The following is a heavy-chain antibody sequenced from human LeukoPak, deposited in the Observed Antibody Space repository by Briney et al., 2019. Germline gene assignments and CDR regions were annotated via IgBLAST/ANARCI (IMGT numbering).Heavy chain of an antibody. CDR3: ARDGDSYGYAY. V-gene: IGHV4-39*02. CDR1: GGSISSSSYY. J-gene: IGHJ4*02. CDR2: IYYSGST. Sequence: PSETLSLTCTVSGGSISSSSYYWGWIRQPPGKGLEWIGSIYYSGSTYYNPSLKSRVTISVDTSKNQFSLKLSSVTAADTAVYYCARDGDSYGYAYWGQGTLVTVSS. D-gene: IGHD5-18*01.